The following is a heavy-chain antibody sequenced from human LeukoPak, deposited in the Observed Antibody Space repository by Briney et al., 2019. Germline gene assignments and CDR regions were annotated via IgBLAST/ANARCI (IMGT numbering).Heavy chain of an antibody. Sequence: SVKVSCQASVGTFSSYAISLVRQAPGQGLEWMGGIIPIFGTANYAQKFQGRVTITADKSMSTAYVELSSLRAEYTAVYYCARHTIGAFDIWGQGTMVTVSS. V-gene: IGHV1-69*06. CDR1: VGTFSSYA. J-gene: IGHJ3*02. CDR2: IIPIFGTA. CDR3: ARHTIGAFDI. D-gene: IGHD3-9*01.